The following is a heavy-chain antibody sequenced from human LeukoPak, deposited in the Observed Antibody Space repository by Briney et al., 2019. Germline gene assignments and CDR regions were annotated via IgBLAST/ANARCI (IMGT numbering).Heavy chain of an antibody. V-gene: IGHV3-23*01. D-gene: IGHD3-10*02. Sequence: GGSLRLSCAASGFTFSNYAMSWVRQAPGKGLEWVSSFSGRGGSTDYADSVKGRFSISRDSSKNRLYLQVNSLRAEDTSVYYCAKGRDLLRYSSFDIWGQGTLVTVSS. CDR2: FSGRGGST. J-gene: IGHJ3*02. CDR3: AKGRDLLRYSSFDI. CDR1: GFTFSNYA.